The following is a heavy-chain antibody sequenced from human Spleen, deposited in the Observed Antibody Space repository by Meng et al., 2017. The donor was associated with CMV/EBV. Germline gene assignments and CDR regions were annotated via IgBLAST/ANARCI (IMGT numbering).Heavy chain of an antibody. CDR2: ITSSGGST. CDR3: ANHPYILTGYPFFES. CDR1: GFTFHGYA. D-gene: IGHD3-9*01. J-gene: IGHJ4*02. Sequence: GFTFHGYAMRWVRQAPGKGLEWVSTITSSGGSTYYTDSVKGRFTISRDNFKNTLYLQMNSLRAEDTAVYYCANHPYILTGYPFFESWGQGTLVTVSS. V-gene: IGHV3-23*01.